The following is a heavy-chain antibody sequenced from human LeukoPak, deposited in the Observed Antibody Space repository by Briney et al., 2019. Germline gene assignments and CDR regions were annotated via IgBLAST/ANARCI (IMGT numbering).Heavy chain of an antibody. Sequence: GASVKVSCKASGYTFTSYDINWVRQATGQGLEWMGWMNPSNGDTGYAQKSQGRVTMIRNTSISTGSMELSSLRSEDTAVYYCARGPGYDYVWGTYRREIDYWGRGTLVTVSS. CDR2: MNPSNGDT. CDR1: GYTFTSYD. D-gene: IGHD3-16*02. CDR3: ARGPGYDYVWGTYRREIDY. V-gene: IGHV1-8*01. J-gene: IGHJ4*02.